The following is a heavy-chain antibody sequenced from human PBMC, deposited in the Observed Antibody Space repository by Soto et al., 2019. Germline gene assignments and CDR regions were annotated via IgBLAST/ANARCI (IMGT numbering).Heavy chain of an antibody. V-gene: IGHV1-2*04. CDR2: INPKSGGT. Sequence: HVQLVQSGAEVKKPGASVKVSCKASGYSFTDYHIHWVRQAPGQGLEWLGRINPKSGGTSTAQKFQGWVTMTTDTSSSTASMELTRLTSDDTAIYYCARGDSTDCSNGVCSFFYNHDMDVWGQGTTVTVSS. J-gene: IGHJ6*02. CDR3: ARGDSTDCSNGVCSFFYNHDMDV. CDR1: GYSFTDYH. D-gene: IGHD2-8*01.